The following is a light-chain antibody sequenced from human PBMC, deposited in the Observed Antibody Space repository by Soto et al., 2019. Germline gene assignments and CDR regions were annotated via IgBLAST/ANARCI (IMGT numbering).Light chain of an antibody. CDR3: QSYDDSLSGSGV. J-gene: IGLJ1*01. CDR1: RSNIGAGYD. CDR2: SFN. Sequence: QAVVTQPPSVSGAPGQTVTISCTGSRSNIGAGYDIHWYQFLPGTAPKLLLYSFNKRPSGIPDRFSGSKSGTSASLAITGLQPEDEADYYCQSYDDSLSGSGVFGTGTQLTVL. V-gene: IGLV1-40*01.